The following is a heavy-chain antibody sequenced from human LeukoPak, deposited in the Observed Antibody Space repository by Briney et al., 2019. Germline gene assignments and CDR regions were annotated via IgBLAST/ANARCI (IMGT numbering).Heavy chain of an antibody. CDR1: GFTFGDYA. Sequence: GRSLRLSCTASGFTFGDYAMSWFRQAPGKGLEWVGFIRSKAYGGTTEYAASVKGRFTISRDDSKSIAYLQMNSLKTEDTAVYCCTREGYYDSSGYPRAFDIWGQGTMVTVSS. V-gene: IGHV3-49*03. CDR3: TREGYYDSSGYPRAFDI. J-gene: IGHJ3*02. D-gene: IGHD3-22*01. CDR2: IRSKAYGGTT.